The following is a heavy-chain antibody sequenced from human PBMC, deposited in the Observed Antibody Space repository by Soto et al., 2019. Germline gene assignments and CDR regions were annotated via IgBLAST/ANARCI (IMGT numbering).Heavy chain of an antibody. D-gene: IGHD2-8*01. Sequence: SETLSLTCTVSGYSINSDDYWGWIRQPPGKGLEWIASIYHSVSTFYNPSLRSRFTISRDNTKNSLYLQMNSLRAEDTALYYCATRPNDLRHYLGVFDFWGQGTLVTVSS. CDR2: IYHSVST. CDR3: ATRPNDLRHYLGVFDF. J-gene: IGHJ4*02. CDR1: GYSINSDDY. V-gene: IGHV4-38-2*02.